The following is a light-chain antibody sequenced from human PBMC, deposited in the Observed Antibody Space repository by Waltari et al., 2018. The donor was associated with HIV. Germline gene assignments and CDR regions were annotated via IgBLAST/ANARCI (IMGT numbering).Light chain of an antibody. CDR2: HDH. CDR3: AAWDDSLSGFV. V-gene: IGLV1-44*01. J-gene: IGLJ3*02. Sequence: QSVLTQPPSLSAAPGHKINISCSGGGSNIGSRNVHWYQQLPSRAPKLIIDHDHRRPSGVSDRFTASKSGTSASLFISKLQAADEATYYCAAWDDSLSGFVFGGGT. CDR1: GSNIGSRN.